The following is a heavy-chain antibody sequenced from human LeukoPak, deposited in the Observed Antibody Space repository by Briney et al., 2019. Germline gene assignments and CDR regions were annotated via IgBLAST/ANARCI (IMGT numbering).Heavy chain of an antibody. D-gene: IGHD3-22*01. CDR1: GYNFPSHG. V-gene: IGHV7-4-1*02. Sequence: ASVKVSCKASGYNFPSHGITWVRQAPGQGLEWMGWINTNTGNPTYAQGFTGRFVFSLDTSVSTAYLQISSLRADDTAMYYCARGDYETHGYQTRWGQGTLVTVSS. CDR3: ARGDYETHGYQTR. J-gene: IGHJ4*02. CDR2: INTNTGNP.